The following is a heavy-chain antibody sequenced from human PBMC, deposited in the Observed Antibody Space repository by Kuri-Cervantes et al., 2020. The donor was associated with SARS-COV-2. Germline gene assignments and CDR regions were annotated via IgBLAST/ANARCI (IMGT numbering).Heavy chain of an antibody. CDR1: GYSFTSYW. V-gene: IGHV5-10-1*04. CDR2: IDPSDSYT. CDR3: ARLRGYCSSTSCHSYYYYYGMDV. D-gene: IGHD2-2*02. J-gene: IGHJ6*02. Sequence: GESLKISCKGSGYSFTSYWISWVRQMPGKGLEWMGRIDPSDSYTNYSPSFQGQVTISADKSISTAYLQWSSLKASDTAMYYCARLRGYCSSTSCHSYYYYYGMDVWGQGTTVTVSS.